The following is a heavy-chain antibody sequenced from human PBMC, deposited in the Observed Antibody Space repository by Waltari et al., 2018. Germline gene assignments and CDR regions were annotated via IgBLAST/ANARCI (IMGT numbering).Heavy chain of an antibody. CDR2: ISSSSSYI. CDR3: ARRIVGAADWYFDL. J-gene: IGHJ2*01. Sequence: EVQLVESGGGLVKPGGSLRLSCAASGFPFSSYSMHWVRQAPGKGLEWVSSISSSSSYIYYADSVKGRFTISRDNAKNSLYLQMNSLRAEDTAVYYCARRIVGAADWYFDLWGRGTLVTVSS. V-gene: IGHV3-21*01. CDR1: GFPFSSYS. D-gene: IGHD1-26*01.